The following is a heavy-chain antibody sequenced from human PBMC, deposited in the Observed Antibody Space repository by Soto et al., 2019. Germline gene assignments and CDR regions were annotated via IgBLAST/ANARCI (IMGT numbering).Heavy chain of an antibody. D-gene: IGHD6-19*01. CDR1: GYTFTSYG. V-gene: IGHV1-18*01. J-gene: IGHJ6*03. Sequence: AASVKVSCKASGYTFTSYGISWVRQAPGQGLEWMGRISANNGKANYAQKFQGRVTITADKSTSTAYMELSSLRSEDTAVYYCARAVAGPKDYYYMDVWGKGTTVTVSS. CDR3: ARAVAGPKDYYYMDV. CDR2: ISANNGKA.